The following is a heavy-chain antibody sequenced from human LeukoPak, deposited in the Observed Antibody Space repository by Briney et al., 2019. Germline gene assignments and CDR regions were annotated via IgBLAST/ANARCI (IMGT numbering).Heavy chain of an antibody. CDR2: IYYSGST. V-gene: IGHV4-59*01. CDR3: ARAYSSYTPSDY. J-gene: IGHJ4*02. Sequence: SETLSLTCTVSGGSIGSYYWSWIRQPPGKGLEWIGYIYYSGSTNYNPSLKSRVTISVDTSKNQFSLKLSSVTAADTAVYYCARAYSSYTPSDYWGQGTLVTVSS. CDR1: GGSIGSYY. D-gene: IGHD6-6*01.